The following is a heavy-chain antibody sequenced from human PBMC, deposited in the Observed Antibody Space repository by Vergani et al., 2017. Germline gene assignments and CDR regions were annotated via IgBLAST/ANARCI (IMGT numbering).Heavy chain of an antibody. V-gene: IGHV3-30*18. D-gene: IGHD2-2*01. CDR3: AKDLRYQLLLRRRYFDY. J-gene: IGHJ4*02. CDR1: GFTFSSYG. CDR2: ISYDGSNK. Sequence: QVQLVESGGGVVQPGRSLRLSCAASGFTFSSYGMHWVRQAPGKGLEWVAVISYDGSNKYYADSVKGRFTISRDNSKNTLYLQMNSLRAEETAVYYCAKDLRYQLLLRRRYFDYWGQGTLVTVSS.